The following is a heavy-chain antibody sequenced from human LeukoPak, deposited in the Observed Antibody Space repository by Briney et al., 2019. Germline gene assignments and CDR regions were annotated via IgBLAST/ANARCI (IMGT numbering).Heavy chain of an antibody. CDR1: GYTFTSYG. Sequence: ASVKISCKTSGYTFTSYGVSWVRQAPGQGLEWMGRINPNSGGTNYAQKFQGRVTMTRDTSISTAYMELSRLRSDDTAVYYCARSPRRTVLLWFGDWGQGTLVTVSS. J-gene: IGHJ4*02. CDR3: ARSPRRTVLLWFGD. D-gene: IGHD3-10*01. V-gene: IGHV1-2*06. CDR2: INPNSGGT.